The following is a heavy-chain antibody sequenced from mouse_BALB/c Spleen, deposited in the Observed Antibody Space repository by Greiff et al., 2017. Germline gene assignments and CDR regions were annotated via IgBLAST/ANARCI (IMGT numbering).Heavy chain of an antibody. CDR2: INPGSGGT. Sequence: VQLQQSGAELVRPGTSVKVSCKASGYAFTNYLIEWVKQRPGQGLEWIGVINPGSGGTYYNEKFKGKATLTADKSSNTAYMQLSSLTSEDSAVYFCARLRLLRGAYWGQGTLVTVSA. J-gene: IGHJ3*01. D-gene: IGHD2-3*01. CDR1: GYAFTNYL. V-gene: IGHV1-54*02. CDR3: ARLRLLRGAY.